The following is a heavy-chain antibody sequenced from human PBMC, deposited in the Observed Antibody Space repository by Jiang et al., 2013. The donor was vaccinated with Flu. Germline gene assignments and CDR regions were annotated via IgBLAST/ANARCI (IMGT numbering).Heavy chain of an antibody. Sequence: LLKPSETLSLTCGVSGGTFSDYYWSWIRQSPGKGLEWIGEINPGGSTNYNPSLKSRVIISEDTSKNEFSLKLSSVTAADTAVYYCARGPEQLVRGGYYFDYWGQGTLVTVSS. V-gene: IGHV4-34*01. CDR1: GGTFSDYY. CDR3: ARGPEQLVRGGYYFDY. D-gene: IGHD6-13*01. CDR2: INPGGST. J-gene: IGHJ4*02.